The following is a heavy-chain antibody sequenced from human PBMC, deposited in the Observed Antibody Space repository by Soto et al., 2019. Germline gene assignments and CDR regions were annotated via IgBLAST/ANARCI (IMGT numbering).Heavy chain of an antibody. J-gene: IGHJ6*02. CDR2: IRRKANSYTT. V-gene: IGHV3-72*01. CDR3: AMLGGWSGGSNDMDV. Sequence: EVQLVESGGGLVQPGGSLRLSCAASGLIFSDYHMDWVRQAPGKGLEWVGRIRRKANSYTTEYAASVKGRFTIAREDSKNSLYLQMNSLKTEYTAVYYCAMLGGWSGGSNDMDVWGQGTTVTVSS. CDR1: GLIFSDYH. D-gene: IGHD6-19*01.